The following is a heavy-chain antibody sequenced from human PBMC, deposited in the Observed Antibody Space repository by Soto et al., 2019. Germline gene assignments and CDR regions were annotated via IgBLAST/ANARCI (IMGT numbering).Heavy chain of an antibody. CDR3: ARLPFSLNDAFDI. V-gene: IGHV5-10-1*01. Sequence: GESLKISCQGSGYIFNNYWINWVRQMPGKGLEWMGRIDPSDSYINYSPSFQGHVTFSADKSISTAYLQWNSLRASDTAMYYCARLPFSLNDAFDIWGQGTVVTVSS. J-gene: IGHJ3*02. CDR1: GYIFNNYW. CDR2: IDPSDSYI. D-gene: IGHD2-15*01.